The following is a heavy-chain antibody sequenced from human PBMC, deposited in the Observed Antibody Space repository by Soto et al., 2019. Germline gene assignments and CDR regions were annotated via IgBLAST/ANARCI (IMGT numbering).Heavy chain of an antibody. D-gene: IGHD1-26*01. Sequence: QVQLVESGGGVVQPGRSLRLSCAASGFTFSSYGMHWVRQAPGKGLEWVAVIWYDGSNKYYADSVKGRFTISRDNSKNTLYLEMNSLRAEDTGVYYCARDSEWEVPHPDLEYYFDYWGQGTLVTVSS. CDR3: ARDSEWEVPHPDLEYYFDY. CDR2: IWYDGSNK. J-gene: IGHJ4*02. CDR1: GFTFSSYG. V-gene: IGHV3-33*01.